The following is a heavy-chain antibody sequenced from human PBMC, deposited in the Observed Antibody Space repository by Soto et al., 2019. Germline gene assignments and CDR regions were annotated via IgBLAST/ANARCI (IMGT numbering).Heavy chain of an antibody. CDR2: SYYSGST. Sequence: QVQLQESGPGLVKPSQTLSLRCTVSGDSIASGGYYWSWIRQRPGEGLEWIGYSYYSGSTYYNPSLKSRASISVDMSENQFSLKLNFVTLADTAVYYCARGDSSGYAFDFWGQGALVTVSS. V-gene: IGHV4-31*03. CDR3: ARGDSSGYAFDF. CDR1: GDSIASGGYY. D-gene: IGHD3-22*01. J-gene: IGHJ4*02.